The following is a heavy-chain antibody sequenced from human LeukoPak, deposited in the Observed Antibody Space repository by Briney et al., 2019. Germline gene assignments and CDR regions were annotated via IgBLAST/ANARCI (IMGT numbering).Heavy chain of an antibody. CDR1: GGSINSGGYY. Sequence: SETLSLTCTVSGGSINSGGYYWSWIRQPAGKGLEWIGRIYTSGSTDYNPSLKSRVTISFDTSKNQFSLKLSSVTAADTAVYYCARERSGSYDEHFDYWGQGTLVTVSS. V-gene: IGHV4-61*02. CDR2: IYTSGST. D-gene: IGHD3-10*01. J-gene: IGHJ4*02. CDR3: ARERSGSYDEHFDY.